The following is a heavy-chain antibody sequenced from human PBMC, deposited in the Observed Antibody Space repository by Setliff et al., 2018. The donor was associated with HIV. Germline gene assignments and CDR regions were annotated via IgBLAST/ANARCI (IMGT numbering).Heavy chain of an antibody. CDR3: ARTRSGGSSVYYYYYMDV. J-gene: IGHJ6*03. Sequence: ASVKVSCKASGYTSTSYDINWVRQATGQGLEWMGWMNPDSGNTGSAQNFQGRLTITWNTSISTAYMELGSLGLDDTAVYFCARTRSGGSSVYYYYYMDVWGQGTAVTVSS. V-gene: IGHV1-8*01. CDR1: GYTSTSYD. CDR2: MNPDSGNT. D-gene: IGHD2-15*01.